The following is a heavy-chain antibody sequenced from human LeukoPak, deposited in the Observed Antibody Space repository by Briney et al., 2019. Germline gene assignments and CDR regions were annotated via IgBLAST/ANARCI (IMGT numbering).Heavy chain of an antibody. CDR3: ARGRGGLYGMDV. CDR1: GFTVSSNY. CDR2: IYSGGST. V-gene: IGHV3-53*01. Sequence: GGSLRLSCAASGFTVSSNYMSWVRQAPGKGLEWVSVIYSGGSTYYADSVKGRFTISGNNSKNTLYLQMNSLRAEDTAVYYCARGRGGLYGMDVWGQGTMVTVSS. D-gene: IGHD3-16*01. J-gene: IGHJ6*02.